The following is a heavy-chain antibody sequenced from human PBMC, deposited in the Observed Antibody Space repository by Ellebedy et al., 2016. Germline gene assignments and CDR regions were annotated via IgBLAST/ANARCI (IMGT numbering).Heavy chain of an antibody. D-gene: IGHD3-10*01. J-gene: IGHJ4*02. CDR3: VRDLHGYNDQ. CDR2: ISWHSGNL. Sequence: SLKISCAASGFTFDDYAMHWVRQAPGKGPEWVSGISWHSGNLVYADSVKGRFTISRDNAKNSLYLQMNSLRVEDTAVYYCVRDLHGYNDQWGQGTLVTVSS. CDR1: GFTFDDYA. V-gene: IGHV3-9*01.